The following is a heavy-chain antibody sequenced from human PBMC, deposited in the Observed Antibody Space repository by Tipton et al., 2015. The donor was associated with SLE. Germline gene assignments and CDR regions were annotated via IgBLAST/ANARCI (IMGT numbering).Heavy chain of an antibody. D-gene: IGHD6-19*01. CDR1: GGTFSSYV. V-gene: IGHV1-69*18. CDR2: IIPIFGTA. J-gene: IGHJ4*02. Sequence: QLVQSGAEVKKPGSSVKVSCKASGGTFSSYVISWVRQAPGQGLEWMGRIIPIFGTANYAQKFQGRVTIIADESTSTAYMELRSLRSDDTAVYYCARDELRIAVAGYWGQGTLVTVSS. CDR3: ARDELRIAVAGY.